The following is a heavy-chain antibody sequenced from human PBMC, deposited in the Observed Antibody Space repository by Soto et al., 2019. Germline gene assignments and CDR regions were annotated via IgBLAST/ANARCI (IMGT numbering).Heavy chain of an antibody. V-gene: IGHV4-34*01. Sequence: SETLSLTCAVYGGSFSGYYWNWIRQPPGKGLEWIGEINHTGSTNYNPSLKSRVTISVDTSKNQFSLKLTSVTAADTAVYYCARDHYYDSGSYYNSCFDPWGQGTLVTVSS. CDR1: GGSFSGYY. D-gene: IGHD3-10*01. CDR2: INHTGST. J-gene: IGHJ5*02. CDR3: ARDHYYDSGSYYNSCFDP.